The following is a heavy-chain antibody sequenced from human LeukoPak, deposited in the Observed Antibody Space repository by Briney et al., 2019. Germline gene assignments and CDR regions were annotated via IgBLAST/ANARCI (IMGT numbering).Heavy chain of an antibody. V-gene: IGHV4-59*01. J-gene: IGHJ4*02. CDR2: KYNSGSS. CDR3: ARVRAAAGFELFDY. CDR1: NGSISRYY. Sequence: SETLSLTCTVSNGSISRYYWSWIRQPPGKGLEWIGYKYNSGSSNYNPSLKSRVTISVDTSKNQFSLKLSSATAADTPVYYCARVRAAAGFELFDYWGQGTLVTVSS. D-gene: IGHD6-13*01.